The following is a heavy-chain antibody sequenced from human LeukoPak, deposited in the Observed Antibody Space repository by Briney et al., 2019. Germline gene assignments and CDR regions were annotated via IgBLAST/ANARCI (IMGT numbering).Heavy chain of an antibody. J-gene: IGHJ3*02. Sequence: ETSETLSLTCTVSGDSISSYYWNWIRQPPGKGLEWIGYGHYSGSTNYNPSLKSRVTFSVDTSKNLFSLKLSSVTAADTAVYYCARWGETGALGVRAFDIWGQGTMVTVSS. D-gene: IGHD1-1*01. CDR3: ARWGETGALGVRAFDI. V-gene: IGHV4-59*01. CDR1: GDSISSYY. CDR2: GHYSGST.